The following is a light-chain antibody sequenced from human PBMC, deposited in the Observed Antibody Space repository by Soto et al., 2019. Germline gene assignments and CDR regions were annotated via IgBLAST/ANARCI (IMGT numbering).Light chain of an antibody. V-gene: IGLV1-40*01. CDR1: SSHIGAGYD. CDR3: QSYDSSLSGLWV. J-gene: IGLJ3*02. Sequence: QSVLTQPPSMSGAPGQRDTISCTGSSSHIGAGYDVHWYQQLPGTAPKHLIYANSNRPSGVPDRFSGSKSGTSASLAITGLQAEDEADYFCQSYDSSLSGLWVFGGGTKLTVL. CDR2: ANS.